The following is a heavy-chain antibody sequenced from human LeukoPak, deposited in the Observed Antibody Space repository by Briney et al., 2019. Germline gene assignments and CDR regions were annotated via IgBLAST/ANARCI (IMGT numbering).Heavy chain of an antibody. J-gene: IGHJ4*02. D-gene: IGHD5-24*01. V-gene: IGHV3-11*04. CDR3: ARVGLQLQDYRAQ. CDR1: GFIFSDYY. CDR2: IGSSGSPI. Sequence: GGSLRLSCAASGFIFSDYYMGWIRQAPGKGLEWISYIGSSGSPIYYADSVKGRFTISRDNAKNSLYLQMNSLRAEDTAVYYCARVGLQLQDYRAQWGQGTLVTVSS.